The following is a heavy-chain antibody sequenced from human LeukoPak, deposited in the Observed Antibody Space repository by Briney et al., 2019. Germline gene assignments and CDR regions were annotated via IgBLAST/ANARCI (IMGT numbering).Heavy chain of an antibody. CDR2: ISGSGGGT. CDR3: AKDLGRYRNNFFDY. V-gene: IGHV3-23*01. D-gene: IGHD1-26*01. Sequence: LTGGSLRLSCAASGFTFSSIAMSWVRQAPDKGLEWVSTISGSGGGTYYADSVKGRFTISRDDSKNTLYLQMNSLRADDTAVYYCAKDLGRYRNNFFDYWGQGNLVTVSS. J-gene: IGHJ4*02. CDR1: GFTFSSIA.